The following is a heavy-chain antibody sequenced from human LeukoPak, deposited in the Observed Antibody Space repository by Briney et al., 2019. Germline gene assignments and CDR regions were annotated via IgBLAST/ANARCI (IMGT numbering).Heavy chain of an antibody. D-gene: IGHD3-10*01. V-gene: IGHV4-59*01. CDR3: AKDSTIGGYYFDY. CDR1: GGSISSLY. Sequence: SETLSLTCSVSGGSISSLYWSWIRQPPGRGLEWIGSLYYSGSTNYNPSLRSRVTISVDTSKNQFSLKVTSVTAADTAVYFCAKDSTIGGYYFDYWGQGTLVTVSS. CDR2: LYYSGST. J-gene: IGHJ4*02.